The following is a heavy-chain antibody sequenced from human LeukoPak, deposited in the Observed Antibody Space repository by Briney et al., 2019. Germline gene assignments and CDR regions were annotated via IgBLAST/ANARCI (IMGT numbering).Heavy chain of an antibody. J-gene: IGHJ4*02. CDR3: AREVLDYDFWSGYQANYYFDY. CDR2: TRNKANSYTT. D-gene: IGHD3-3*01. Sequence: PGGSLRLSCAASGSTFSNAWMSWVRQAPGKGLEWVGRTRNKANSYTTEYAASVKGRFTISRDDSKNSLYLQMNSLKTEDTAVYYCAREVLDYDFWSGYQANYYFDYWGQGTLVTVSS. CDR1: GSTFSNAW. V-gene: IGHV3-72*01.